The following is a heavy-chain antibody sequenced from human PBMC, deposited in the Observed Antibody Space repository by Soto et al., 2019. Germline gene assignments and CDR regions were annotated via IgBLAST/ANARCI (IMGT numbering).Heavy chain of an antibody. CDR3: ARRFVGDSSSFDY. Sequence: ASVKVSCKACGDTFTSYGISCVRQAPGQGLEWMGWISAYNGNTNYAQKFQGRVTITADESTSTAYMELSSLRSEDTAVYYCARRFVGDSSSFDYWGQGTLVTVSS. CDR2: ISAYNGNT. V-gene: IGHV1-18*01. CDR1: GDTFTSYG. J-gene: IGHJ4*02. D-gene: IGHD6-13*01.